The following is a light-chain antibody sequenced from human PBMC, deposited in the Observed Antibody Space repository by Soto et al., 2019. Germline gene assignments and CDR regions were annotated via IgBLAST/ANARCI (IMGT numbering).Light chain of an antibody. Sequence: QSVLTQPPSASWSPGQSVAISCTGTSIDVGGYNYVSWYQQHPGKAPKLMIYEISKRPSGVPDRFSGSKSGNTASLTVSGLQAEDEADYYCSSYAGTHIVFGTGTKVTVL. J-gene: IGLJ1*01. CDR2: EIS. V-gene: IGLV2-8*01. CDR1: SIDVGGYNY. CDR3: SSYAGTHIV.